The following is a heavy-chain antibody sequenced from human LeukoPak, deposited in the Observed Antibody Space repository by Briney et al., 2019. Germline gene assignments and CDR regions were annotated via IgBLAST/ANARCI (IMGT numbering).Heavy chain of an antibody. CDR2: IYYSGST. CDR1: GGSISSHY. V-gene: IGHV4-59*11. J-gene: IGHJ5*02. CDR3: ARRGGDSYGYWFDP. Sequence: SETLSLTCTVSGGSISSHYWSWIRQPPGKGLEWIGYIYYSGSTNYNPSLKSRVTISVDTSKNQFSLKLSSVTAADTAVYYCARRGGDSYGYWFDPWGQGTLVTVSS. D-gene: IGHD5-18*01.